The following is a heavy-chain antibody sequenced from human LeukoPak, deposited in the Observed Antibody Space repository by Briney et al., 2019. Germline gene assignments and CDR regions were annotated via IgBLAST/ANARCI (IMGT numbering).Heavy chain of an antibody. J-gene: IGHJ5*02. CDR2: IYYSGST. CDR1: GGSINSGAYS. D-gene: IGHD6-6*01. V-gene: IGHV4-30-2*03. Sequence: SQTLSLTCAVSGGSINSGAYSWGWIRQPPGKGLEWIGSIYYSGSTYYNPSLKSRVTISVDTSKNQFSLKLSSVTAADTAVYYCARPSSSSWFDPWGQGTLVTVSS. CDR3: ARPSSSSWFDP.